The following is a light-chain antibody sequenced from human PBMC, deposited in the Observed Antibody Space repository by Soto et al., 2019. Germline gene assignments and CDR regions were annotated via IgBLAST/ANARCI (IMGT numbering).Light chain of an antibody. Sequence: EIVMTQSPATLSVSPGDRATLSCRASESVSTNLAWYQQKPGQAPRLLIYAASTRATGIPARFSGSGSGTEFTLTISSLQSADFAVYYCQQYDLSSGFGGGTKVEIK. CDR1: ESVSTN. CDR3: QQYDLSSG. CDR2: AAS. V-gene: IGKV3-15*01. J-gene: IGKJ4*01.